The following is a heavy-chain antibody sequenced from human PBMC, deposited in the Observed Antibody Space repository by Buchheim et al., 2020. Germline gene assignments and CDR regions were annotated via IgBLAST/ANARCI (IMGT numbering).Heavy chain of an antibody. V-gene: IGHV3-23*04. CDR2: VSGNGGST. J-gene: IGHJ4*02. D-gene: IGHD2-15*01. CDR3: AKAYHQDGTCYSACDY. Sequence: EVQLVESGGGLVQPGGSLRLSCAASGFIFSNYGMSWVRQAPGKGLEWVSVVSGNGGSTFNADSVKGRFTISRDNSKNTLYLQMNSLRADDTAVYYCAKAYHQDGTCYSACDYWGQGTL. CDR1: GFIFSNYG.